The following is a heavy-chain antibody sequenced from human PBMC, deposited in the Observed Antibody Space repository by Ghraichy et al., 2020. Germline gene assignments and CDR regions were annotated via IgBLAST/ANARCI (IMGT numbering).Heavy chain of an antibody. Sequence: LSLTCAASGFTFSSYAMSWVRQAPGKGLEWVSAISGSGGSTYYADSVKGRFTISRDNSKNTLYLQMNSLRAEDTAVYYCAKAQGWYDSSGYYFGPHLDYWGQGTLVTVSS. CDR3: AKAQGWYDSSGYYFGPHLDY. CDR2: ISGSGGST. J-gene: IGHJ4*02. V-gene: IGHV3-23*01. CDR1: GFTFSSYA. D-gene: IGHD3-22*01.